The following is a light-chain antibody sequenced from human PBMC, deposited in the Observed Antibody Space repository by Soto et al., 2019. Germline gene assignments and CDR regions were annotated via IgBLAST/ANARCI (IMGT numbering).Light chain of an antibody. J-gene: IGKJ1*01. CDR2: AAS. Sequence: DIQMTQSPSSLSASVGYRFTITCRASQIISSYLNWYQHKPLKAPKLLIYAASSLQSGVPSMFSGSGTGTDFTLTIRSLQHEDFATYYRRNSYSTSWTFGQGTTVDIK. CDR3: RNSYSTSWT. V-gene: IGKV1-39*01. CDR1: QIISSY.